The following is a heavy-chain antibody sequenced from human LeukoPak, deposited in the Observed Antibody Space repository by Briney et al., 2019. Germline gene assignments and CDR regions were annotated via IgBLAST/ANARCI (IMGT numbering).Heavy chain of an antibody. CDR3: ARVFSGYSIQPSYYYYYMDV. CDR2: IKQDGSEK. J-gene: IGHJ6*03. D-gene: IGHD3-22*01. CDR1: GFTFSSYW. V-gene: IGHV3-7*01. Sequence: PGGSLRLSCAASGFTFSSYWMSWVRQAPGKGLEWVANIKQDGSEKYYADSVKGRFTISRDNAKNSLYLQMNSLRAEDTAVYYCARVFSGYSIQPSYYYYYMDVWGKGTTVTVSS.